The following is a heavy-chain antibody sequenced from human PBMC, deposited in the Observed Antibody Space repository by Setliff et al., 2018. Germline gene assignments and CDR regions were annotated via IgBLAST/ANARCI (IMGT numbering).Heavy chain of an antibody. CDR2: FHTGGST. CDR3: ARAGPTGTFFRVLVISWWDP. CDR1: GDSISSGSYY. V-gene: IGHV4-61*09. D-gene: IGHD3-3*01. J-gene: IGHJ5*02. Sequence: PSETLSLTCTVSGDSISSGSYYWTWIRQPAGKGLEWIGHFHTGGSTNYNRSLRSRVSISVDTSKNQFSLKLSSVTAADTATYYCARAGPTGTFFRVLVISWWDPWGQGSLVTVSS.